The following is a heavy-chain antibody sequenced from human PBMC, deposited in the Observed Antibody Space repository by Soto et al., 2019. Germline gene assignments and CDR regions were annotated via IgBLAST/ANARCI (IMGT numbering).Heavy chain of an antibody. Sequence: SETLSLTCTVSGGSISSSSYYWGWIRQPPGKGLEWIGSIYYSGSTYYNPSLKSRVTISVDTSKNQFSLKLSSVTAADTAVYYCASQYYDYIWGRLLTEIWGQGTMVTVSS. CDR3: ASQYYDYIWGRLLTEI. CDR1: GGSISSSSYY. V-gene: IGHV4-39*01. D-gene: IGHD3-16*01. CDR2: IYYSGST. J-gene: IGHJ3*02.